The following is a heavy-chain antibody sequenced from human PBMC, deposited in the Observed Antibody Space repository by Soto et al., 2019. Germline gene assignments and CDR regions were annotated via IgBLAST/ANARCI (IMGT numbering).Heavy chain of an antibody. D-gene: IGHD2-21*02. CDR3: AHSRCGGDCLPSSSSHYSFGMDV. CDR2: IYWDDDK. J-gene: IGHJ6*02. V-gene: IGHV2-5*02. CDR1: GFSLSTGGVG. Sequence: QITLKESGPTLVKPTQTLTLTCTFSGFSLSTGGVGVGWIRQPPGKALEWLALIYWDDDKRYSPSLKSRLTLTKDPSKTLXXLXMXXMDPVDTATYYGAHSRCGGDCLPSSSSHYSFGMDVWGQGTTVTVSS.